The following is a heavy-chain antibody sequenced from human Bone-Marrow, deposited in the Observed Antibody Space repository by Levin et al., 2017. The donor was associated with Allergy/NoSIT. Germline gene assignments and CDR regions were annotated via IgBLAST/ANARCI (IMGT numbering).Heavy chain of an antibody. J-gene: IGHJ4*02. V-gene: IGHV3-48*02. CDR1: GFTFSRYS. CDR2: ISRSSSTI. Sequence: SCAASGFTFSRYSMNWVRQAPGRGLEWVSYISRSSSTISYADSVKGRFTISRDNAMNSLYLQMNSLRDEDTAVYYCARPDCSGTSCYYFFDSWGQGTLVTVSS. CDR3: ARPDCSGTSCYYFFDS. D-gene: IGHD2-2*01.